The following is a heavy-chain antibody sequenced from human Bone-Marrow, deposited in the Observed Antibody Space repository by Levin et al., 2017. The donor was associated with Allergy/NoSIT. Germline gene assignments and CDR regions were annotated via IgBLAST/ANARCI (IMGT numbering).Heavy chain of an antibody. Sequence: GGSLRLSCAASGFTFSSYGMHWVRQAPGKGLEWVAVIWYDGSNKYYADSVKGRFTISRDNSKNTLYLQMNSLRAEDTAVYYCARAGGGFGELSHYRFFTYYYYDYGMDVWGQGTTVTVSS. D-gene: IGHD3-10*01. CDR1: GFTFSSYG. J-gene: IGHJ6*02. V-gene: IGHV3-33*01. CDR2: IWYDGSNK. CDR3: ARAGGGFGELSHYRFFTYYYYDYGMDV.